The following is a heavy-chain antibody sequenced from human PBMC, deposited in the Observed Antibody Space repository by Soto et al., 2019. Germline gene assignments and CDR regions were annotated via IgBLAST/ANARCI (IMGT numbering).Heavy chain of an antibody. V-gene: IGHV3-73*02. CDR2: MRRKAVGYAT. CDR1: GFSFSDFE. CDR3: TRYLFHYPVDYGMDV. Sequence: EVQLVESGGELMKPGGSRKLSCAASGFSFSDFEVQWIRKAPGKGLERVSRMRRKAVGYATAYGASVKGRFTVSRDDSKNTMYLQMNSLQTEDTAIYYCTRYLFHYPVDYGMDVWGQGTTVTVSS. D-gene: IGHD5-12*01. J-gene: IGHJ6*02.